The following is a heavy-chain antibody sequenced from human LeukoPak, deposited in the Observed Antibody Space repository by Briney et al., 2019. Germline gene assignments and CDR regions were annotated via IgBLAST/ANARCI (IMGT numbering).Heavy chain of an antibody. Sequence: ASVKLSCKASGYTFTSYGISWVRQAPGQRPERMGWSSACNGNKKYAQKLQGRVTMTTDTSTSTAYMELRSLRSDDTAVYYCARDRGKWLVPVGWFDPWGQGTLVTVSS. CDR2: SSACNGNK. CDR3: ARDRGKWLVPVGWFDP. D-gene: IGHD6-19*01. CDR1: GYTFTSYG. V-gene: IGHV1-18*01. J-gene: IGHJ5*02.